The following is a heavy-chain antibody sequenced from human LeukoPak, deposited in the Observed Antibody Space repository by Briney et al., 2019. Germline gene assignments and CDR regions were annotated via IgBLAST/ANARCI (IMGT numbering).Heavy chain of an antibody. CDR3: ARSTSPAHAFDI. D-gene: IGHD2-2*01. Sequence: SETLSLTCAVYGGSFSGYYWSWIRQPPGKGLEWIGEINHSGSTNYNPSLKSRVTISVDTSKNQISLKLSSVTAADTAVYYCARSTSPAHAFDIWGQGTMVTVSS. J-gene: IGHJ3*02. CDR2: INHSGST. V-gene: IGHV4-34*01. CDR1: GGSFSGYY.